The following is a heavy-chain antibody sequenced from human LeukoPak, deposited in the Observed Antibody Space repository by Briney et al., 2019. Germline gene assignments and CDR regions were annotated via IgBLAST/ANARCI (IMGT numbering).Heavy chain of an antibody. Sequence: ASVKVSCKASGYTFTGYYMHWVRQAPGQGLEWMGWINPNSGGTNYAQKFQGRVTMTRDTSIGTAYMELSRLRSDDTAVYYCARGAPKSSSWYSWFDPWGQGTLVTVSS. V-gene: IGHV1-2*02. CDR1: GYTFTGYY. CDR2: INPNSGGT. J-gene: IGHJ5*02. CDR3: ARGAPKSSSWYSWFDP. D-gene: IGHD6-13*01.